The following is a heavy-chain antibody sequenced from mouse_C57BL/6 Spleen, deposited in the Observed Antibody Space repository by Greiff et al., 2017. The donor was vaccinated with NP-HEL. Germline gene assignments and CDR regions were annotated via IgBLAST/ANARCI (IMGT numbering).Heavy chain of an antibody. J-gene: IGHJ4*01. CDR2: ISYDGSN. Sequence: EVKLMESGPGLVKPSQSLSLTCSVTGYSITSGYYWNWIRQFPGNKLEWMGYISYDGSNNYNPSLKNRISITRDTSKNQFFLKLNSVTTEDTATYYCAREEITTVVEDYYAMDYWGQGTSVTVSS. CDR1: GYSITSGYY. CDR3: AREEITTVVEDYYAMDY. D-gene: IGHD1-1*01. V-gene: IGHV3-6*01.